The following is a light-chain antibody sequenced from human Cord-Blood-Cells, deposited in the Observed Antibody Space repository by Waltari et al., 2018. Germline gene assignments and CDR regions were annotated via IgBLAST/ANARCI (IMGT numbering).Light chain of an antibody. V-gene: IGKV3-20*01. CDR1: QSVSSSY. J-gene: IGKJ2*01. CDR2: SAS. Sequence: EIVLTQSPGTLSLSPGERATLSCRASQSVSSSYLAWYQQKPGQAPRLLISSASSRATGIRDMFNCSGSWTDFSLTIRRLEAEDFAVYYCQQYGSSPPYTFVQETKLEIK. CDR3: QQYGSSPPYT.